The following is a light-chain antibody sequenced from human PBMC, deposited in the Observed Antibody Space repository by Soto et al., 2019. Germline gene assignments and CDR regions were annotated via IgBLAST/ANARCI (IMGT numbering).Light chain of an antibody. CDR2: EVS. CDR1: SSDVGAYNF. V-gene: IGLV2-14*01. CDR3: SSYTTNKTLL. J-gene: IGLJ2*01. Sequence: QLVLTQPASVSGSPGQSITISCTGTSSDVGAYNFVSWYQQHPGKAPKLIFYEVSHRPPGLSDRFSGSKSGTTASLTISGLQAEDEADYFCSSYTTNKTLLFGGGTKLTVL.